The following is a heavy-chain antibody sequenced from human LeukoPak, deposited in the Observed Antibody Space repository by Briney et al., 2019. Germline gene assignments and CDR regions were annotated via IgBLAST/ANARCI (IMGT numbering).Heavy chain of an antibody. CDR1: GFTFSSYA. Sequence: GGSLRLSCAASGFTFSSYAMSWVRQAPGKGLEWVSAISGSGGSTYYADSVKGRFTISRDNSKNTLYLQMDSLRAEDTAVYYCAKGSQYQLQYYFDYWGQGTLVTVSS. V-gene: IGHV3-23*01. CDR3: AKGSQYQLQYYFDY. J-gene: IGHJ4*02. D-gene: IGHD2-2*01. CDR2: ISGSGGST.